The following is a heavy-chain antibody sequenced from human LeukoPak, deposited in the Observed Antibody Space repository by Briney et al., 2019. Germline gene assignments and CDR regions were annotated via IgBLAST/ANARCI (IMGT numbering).Heavy chain of an antibody. CDR2: IKAGNGDT. CDR3: ARDDCGDTCYPGGY. D-gene: IGHD2-21*01. CDR1: GYIFTKYV. Sequence: ASVKVSCKASGYIFTKYVVHWVRQAPGQRPEWMGWIKAGNGDTKYSQDFQDRLTITRDTSASTVYMELSSLTSEDTALYYCARDDCGDTCYPGGYWGQGTLVTVSS. V-gene: IGHV1-3*01. J-gene: IGHJ4*02.